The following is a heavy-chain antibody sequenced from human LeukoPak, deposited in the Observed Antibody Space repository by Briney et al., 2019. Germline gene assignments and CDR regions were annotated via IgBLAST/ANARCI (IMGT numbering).Heavy chain of an antibody. CDR3: ARDFCGGDCYSRSTYMDV. V-gene: IGHV1-2*06. CDR2: INPNSGGV. J-gene: IGHJ6*04. CDR1: GYTFTGYY. Sequence: ASVKVSCKASGYTFTGYYMHWVRQAPGQGLEWMGRINPNSGGVNYAQKFQGRVTMTRATSISTAYMELSRLRSDDTAVYYCARDFCGGDCYSRSTYMDVWGKGTTVTVSS. D-gene: IGHD2-21*02.